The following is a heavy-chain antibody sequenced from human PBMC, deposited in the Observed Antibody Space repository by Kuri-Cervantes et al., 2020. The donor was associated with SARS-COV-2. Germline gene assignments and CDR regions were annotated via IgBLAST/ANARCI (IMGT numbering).Heavy chain of an antibody. CDR2: INTGNGNT. CDR3: ARGDDVPPPTFDY. J-gene: IGHJ4*02. CDR1: GYSFINYA. D-gene: IGHD1-26*01. V-gene: IGHV1-3*04. Sequence: ASVKVSCKASGYSFINYAIHWVRQAPGQRLEWMGWINTGNGNTKYSQKFQGRVTITRDTSANIAYLELSSLRSEDTAVYHCARGDDVPPPTFDYWGQGTLVTVSS.